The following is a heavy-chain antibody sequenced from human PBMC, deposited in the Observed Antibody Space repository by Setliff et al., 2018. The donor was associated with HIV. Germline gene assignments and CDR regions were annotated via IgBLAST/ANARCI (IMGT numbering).Heavy chain of an antibody. V-gene: IGHV4-38-2*01. J-gene: IGHJ6*03. D-gene: IGHD3-16*01. CDR3: ARVSYDYASYYMDV. Sequence: KPSETLSLTCAVSGYSISSGYYWGWIRQPPGKGLEWIGTIYQSGSTYYNPSLKSRVTISLDTSKNQLSLKLSSVTAADTAVYYCARVSYDYASYYMDVWGKGTTVTVSS. CDR1: GYSISSGYY. CDR2: IYQSGST.